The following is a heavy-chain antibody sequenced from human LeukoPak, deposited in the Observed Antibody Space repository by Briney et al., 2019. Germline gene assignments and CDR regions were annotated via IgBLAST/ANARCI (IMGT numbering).Heavy chain of an antibody. CDR2: FYYSGST. CDR1: GGSISSGDHY. Sequence: SQTLSLTCTVSGGSISSGDHYWSWIRQPPGKGLEWIGYFYYSGSTYYNPSLKSRVTISVDTSKNQFSLKLSSVTAADTAVYYCARPHYYDSRIDPWGQGTLVTVSS. D-gene: IGHD3-22*01. CDR3: ARPHYYDSRIDP. V-gene: IGHV4-30-4*01. J-gene: IGHJ5*02.